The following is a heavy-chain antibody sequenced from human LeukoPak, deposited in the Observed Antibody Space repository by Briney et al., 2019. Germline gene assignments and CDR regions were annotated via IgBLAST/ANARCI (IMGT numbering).Heavy chain of an antibody. CDR2: TYYRSKWYD. CDR1: GDSVSSNSAA. V-gene: IGHV6-1*01. D-gene: IGHD2-21*01. CDR3: AREREYCGGDCYLGLIDY. Sequence: SQTLSLTCAISGDSVSSNSAAWNWIRQSPSRGLEWLGRTYYRSKWYDDYAVSVKSRITINPDTSKNQFSLQLNSVTPEDTAVYYCAREREYCGGDCYLGLIDYWGQGTLVTVSS. J-gene: IGHJ4*02.